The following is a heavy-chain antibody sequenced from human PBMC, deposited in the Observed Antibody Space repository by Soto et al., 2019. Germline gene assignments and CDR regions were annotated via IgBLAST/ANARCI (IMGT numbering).Heavy chain of an antibody. D-gene: IGHD6-13*01. V-gene: IGHV4-4*02. Sequence: QVQLQESGPGLVKPSGTLSLTCAVSGGSISSSNWWSWVRQPPGKGLEWIGEIYHSGSTNYNPCLKGRGTKSVDKSKNQFSLKLSSVTAADTAVYYCARAAMGGSSWPFDYWGQGTLVTVSS. J-gene: IGHJ4*02. CDR2: IYHSGST. CDR3: ARAAMGGSSWPFDY. CDR1: GGSISSSNW.